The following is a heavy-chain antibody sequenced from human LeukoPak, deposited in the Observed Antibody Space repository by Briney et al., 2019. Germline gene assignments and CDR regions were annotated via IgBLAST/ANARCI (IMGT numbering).Heavy chain of an antibody. CDR3: ARDRSAGRDLDY. Sequence: ASVKVSCKASGYTFTDYYMHWARQAPGQGLEWMGWINPNSGGTNYAQKFQGRVTMTRDTPISTAYMELSRLTSDDSAVYYCARDRSAGRDLDYWGQGTLVTVSS. J-gene: IGHJ4*02. CDR2: INPNSGGT. V-gene: IGHV1-2*02. D-gene: IGHD1-26*01. CDR1: GYTFTDYY.